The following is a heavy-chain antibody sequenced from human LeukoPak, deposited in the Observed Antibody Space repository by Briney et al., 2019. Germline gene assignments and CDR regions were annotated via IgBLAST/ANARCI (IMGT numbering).Heavy chain of an antibody. V-gene: IGHV3-48*03. J-gene: IGHJ6*03. D-gene: IGHD3-10*01. Sequence: PGGSLRLSCAASGFTCSSYDMNWVRQAPGEGLEWVSYISSSGSTIYYADSVKGRFTISRDNAKNSLYLQMNSLRAEDTAVYYCARECVGWFGELLYTRGNYYMNVWGKGTTVTVSS. CDR2: ISSSGSTI. CDR1: GFTCSSYD. CDR3: ARECVGWFGELLYTRGNYYMNV.